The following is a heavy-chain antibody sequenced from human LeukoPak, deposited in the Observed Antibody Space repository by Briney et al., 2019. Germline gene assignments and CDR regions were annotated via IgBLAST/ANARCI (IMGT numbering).Heavy chain of an antibody. CDR1: GGSFSGYY. Sequence: SETLSLTCAVYGGSFSGYYWSWIRQPPGKGLEWIGEINHSGSTNYNPSLKSRVTISVDTSKYQFSLKLSSVTAADTAVYYCARGPYYYDSSGFDYWGQGTLVTVSS. V-gene: IGHV4-34*01. D-gene: IGHD3-22*01. CDR2: INHSGST. CDR3: ARGPYYYDSSGFDY. J-gene: IGHJ4*02.